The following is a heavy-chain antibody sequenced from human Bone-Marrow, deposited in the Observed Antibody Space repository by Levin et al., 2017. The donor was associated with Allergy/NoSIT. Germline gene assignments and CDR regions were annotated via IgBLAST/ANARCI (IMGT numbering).Heavy chain of an antibody. CDR3: ARAEYNRGVDY. CDR2: INTNTGNP. V-gene: IGHV7-4-1*02. Sequence: ASVKVSCKASGYTFGHYGIIWMRQAPGQGLEWVGRINTNTGNPTYAQGFTGRLVFSLDTSVDTAYLQISSLEAADTGVYYCARAEYNRGVDYWGQGTLVTVSS. D-gene: IGHD6-6*01. J-gene: IGHJ4*02. CDR1: GYTFGHYG.